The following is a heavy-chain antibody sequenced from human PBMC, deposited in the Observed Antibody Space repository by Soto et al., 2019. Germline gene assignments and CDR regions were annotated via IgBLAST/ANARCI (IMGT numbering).Heavy chain of an antibody. CDR1: GGSISSSNW. CDR2: IHHSGNT. V-gene: IGHV4-4*02. J-gene: IGHJ4*02. CDR3: ARDGGAGSGIDY. D-gene: IGHD3-10*01. Sequence: SETLSLTCAVSGGSISSSNWWSWVRQPPGKGLEWIGEIHHSGNTNYNPSLKSRVTISVDKSKNQFSLKLSSVTAADTALYYCARDGGAGSGIDYWGQGTQVT.